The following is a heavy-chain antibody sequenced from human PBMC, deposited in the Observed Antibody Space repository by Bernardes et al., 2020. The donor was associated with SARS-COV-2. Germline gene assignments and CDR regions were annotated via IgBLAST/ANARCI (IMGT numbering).Heavy chain of an antibody. CDR3: ARESGGTQWEPTGPGCFDY. J-gene: IGHJ4*02. CDR2: IYYSGST. V-gene: IGHV4-59*01. D-gene: IGHD1-26*01. Sequence: SETLSLTCTVSGGSISSYYWSWIRQPPGKGLEWIGYIYYSGSTNYNPSLKSRVTISVDTSKNQFSLKLSSVTAADTAVYYCARESGGTQWEPTGPGCFDYWGQGTLVTVSS. CDR1: GGSISSYY.